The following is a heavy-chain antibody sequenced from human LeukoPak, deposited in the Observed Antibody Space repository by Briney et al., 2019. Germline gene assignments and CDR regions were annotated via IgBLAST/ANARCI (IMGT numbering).Heavy chain of an antibody. CDR2: IRYDGSNK. D-gene: IGHD3-10*01. CDR3: AKKLLWFGELSLFDY. CDR1: GFTFSSYG. J-gene: IGHJ4*02. V-gene: IGHV3-30*02. Sequence: GGSLRLSCAASGFTFSSYGMHWVRQAPGKGLEWVAFIRYDGSNKYYADSVKGRFTISRDNSKNTLYLQMNGLRAEDTAVYYCAKKLLWFGELSLFDYWGQGTLVTVSS.